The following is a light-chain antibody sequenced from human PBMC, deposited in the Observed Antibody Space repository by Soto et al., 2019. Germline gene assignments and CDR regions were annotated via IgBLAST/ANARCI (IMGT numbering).Light chain of an antibody. CDR2: GAS. CDR3: QQYNNWPPDRT. V-gene: IGKV3-15*01. Sequence: EIVMTQSPATLSVSPGERATLSCRASQSVSSNLAWYQQKPGQAPRLLIYGASTRATGIPARFSGSGSGTEFTITISSLQSEGFAIYFCQQYNNWPPDRTFGQGTKVEIK. CDR1: QSVSSN. J-gene: IGKJ1*01.